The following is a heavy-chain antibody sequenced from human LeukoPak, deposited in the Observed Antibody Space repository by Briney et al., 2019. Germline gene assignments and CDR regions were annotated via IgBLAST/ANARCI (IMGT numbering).Heavy chain of an antibody. J-gene: IGHJ4*02. CDR3: ARRRGYSYGLYYFDY. CDR1: GGSISSSSYY. D-gene: IGHD5-18*01. CDR2: IYYSGST. Sequence: PSETLSLTCTVSGGSISSSSYYWGWIRQPPGKGLEWIGSIYYSGSTYYNPSLKSRVTISVDTSKNQFSLKLSSVTAADTAVYYCARRRGYSYGLYYFDYWGQGTLVTVSS. V-gene: IGHV4-39*01.